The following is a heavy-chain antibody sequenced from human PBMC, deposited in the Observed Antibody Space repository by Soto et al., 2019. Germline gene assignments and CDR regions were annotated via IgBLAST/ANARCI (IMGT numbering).Heavy chain of an antibody. CDR2: IIPILGIA. V-gene: IGHV1-69*02. Sequence: QVQVVQSGAEVKKPGSSGKVSCKAAGGTCSSYTISWVRQAPGQGLEWMGRIIPILGIANFAQKCQDRVTITADKSTSTAYMALCSLRSDNTAVYYFARGLVNRGYDLRYWVQGTLDTVSS. CDR1: GGTCSSYT. CDR3: ARGLVNRGYDLRY. D-gene: IGHD5-12*01. J-gene: IGHJ4*02.